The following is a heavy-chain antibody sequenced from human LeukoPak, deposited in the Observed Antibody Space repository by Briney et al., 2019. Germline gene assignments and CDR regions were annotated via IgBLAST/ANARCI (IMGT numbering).Heavy chain of an antibody. CDR1: GFTFSSYG. Sequence: PGGSLRLSCAASGFTFSSYGMHWVRQAPGKGLEWVAFIRYDGSNKYYADSVKGRFTISRDNSKNSLYLQMNSLRAEDTAVYYCARDVIAAASFDYWGQGTLVTVSS. D-gene: IGHD6-13*01. CDR2: IRYDGSNK. J-gene: IGHJ4*02. CDR3: ARDVIAAASFDY. V-gene: IGHV3-30*02.